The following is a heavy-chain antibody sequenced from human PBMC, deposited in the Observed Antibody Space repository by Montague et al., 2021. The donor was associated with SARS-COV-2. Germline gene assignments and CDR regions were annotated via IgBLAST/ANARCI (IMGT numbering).Heavy chain of an antibody. CDR3: AREVRGRIVVVIAIPYYYFDY. CDR2: INHSGST. CDR1: GFTFSSYG. J-gene: IGHJ4*02. D-gene: IGHD2-21*01. Sequence: LRLSCAASGFTFSSYGMHWVRQAPGKGLEWIGEINHSGSTNYNPSLKSRVTISVDTSKNQFSLKLSSVTAADTAVYYCAREVRGRIVVVIAIPYYYFDYWGQGTLVTVSS. V-gene: IGHV4-34*01.